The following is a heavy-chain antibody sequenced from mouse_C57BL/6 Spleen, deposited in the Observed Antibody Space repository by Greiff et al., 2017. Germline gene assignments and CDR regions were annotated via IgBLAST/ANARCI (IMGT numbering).Heavy chain of an antibody. CDR2: IYPGSGST. CDR1: GYTFTSYW. Sequence: QVQLQQPGAELVKPGASVKMSCKASGYTFTSYWITWVKQRPGQGLEWIGDIYPGSGSTNYNEKFKSKATLTVDTSSSTGYMQLSSLTSEDSAVYYCALITTVVAYYYAMDYWGQGTSVTVSA. J-gene: IGHJ4*01. D-gene: IGHD1-1*01. CDR3: ALITTVVAYYYAMDY. V-gene: IGHV1-55*01.